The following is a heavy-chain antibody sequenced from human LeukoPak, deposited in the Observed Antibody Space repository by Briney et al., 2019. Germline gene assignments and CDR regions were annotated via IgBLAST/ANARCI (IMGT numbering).Heavy chain of an antibody. CDR3: ARLSIPDYYFAL. J-gene: IGHJ4*02. V-gene: IGHV1-2*06. D-gene: IGHD4/OR15-4a*01. CDR1: EYSFTGYN. CDR2: INFDSGGT. Sequence: ASVKVSCKASEYSFTGYNIYWMRQAPGQGLEWMGRINFDSGGTNSAQKFQGRVTMTRDTSVSTAYMELTRLISDDTAVYYCARLSIPDYYFALWGQGAPVTVSS.